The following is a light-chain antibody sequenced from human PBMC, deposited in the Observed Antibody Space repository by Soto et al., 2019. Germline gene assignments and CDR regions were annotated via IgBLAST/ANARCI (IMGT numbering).Light chain of an antibody. CDR1: QSVSSY. CDR3: QQRSNWPRFT. Sequence: DIALTQSPATLSLSPGERATLSCRASQSVSSYLAWYQQKPGQAPRLLIYDASNRATGIPARFSGSGSGTDFTLTISSLEPEDFAVYYCQQRSNWPRFTVGPGTKVDIK. V-gene: IGKV3-11*01. CDR2: DAS. J-gene: IGKJ3*01.